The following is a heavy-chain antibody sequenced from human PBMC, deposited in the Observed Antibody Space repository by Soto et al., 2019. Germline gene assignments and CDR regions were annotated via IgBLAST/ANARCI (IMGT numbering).Heavy chain of an antibody. V-gene: IGHV1-18*01. J-gene: IGHJ5*02. CDR3: ASVLGYCRSGTCYREWFDP. CDR2: VKGDNGHT. CDR1: GYTFTTHG. D-gene: IGHD2-15*01. Sequence: QVQLVQSGAEVKKPGASVKVSCKASGYTFTTHGISWVRQVPGQGLEWMGWVKGDNGHTNYAQSLQGRVTMTTDTSTNTAYMELRSLRSDDTAVYYCASVLGYCRSGTCYREWFDPWGHGTLVTVPS.